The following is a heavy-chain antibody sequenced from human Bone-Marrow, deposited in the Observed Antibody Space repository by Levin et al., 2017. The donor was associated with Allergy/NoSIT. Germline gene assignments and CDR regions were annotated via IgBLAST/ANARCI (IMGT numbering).Heavy chain of an antibody. CDR1: GGTINNYA. Sequence: ASVKVSCKASGGTINNYAISWVRQAPGQGLEWVGDIIPIFGTAKYAQDFQGRVTITADRSTDTAFMEMSSLRSQDTAIYYCARERGLFYDRSSYFYYMDVWGEGTAITVSS. D-gene: IGHD6-6*01. CDR3: ARERGLFYDRSSYFYYMDV. V-gene: IGHV1-69*06. J-gene: IGHJ6*03. CDR2: IIPIFGTA.